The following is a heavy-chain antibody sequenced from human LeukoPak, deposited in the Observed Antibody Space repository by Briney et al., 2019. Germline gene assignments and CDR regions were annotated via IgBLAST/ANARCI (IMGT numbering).Heavy chain of an antibody. V-gene: IGHV4-34*01. CDR1: GGSFSGYY. Sequence: AETLSLTCAVYGGSFSGYYWSWIRQPPGKGLEWIGEINHSGSTNYNPSLKSRVTISVDTSKNQFSLKLSSVTAADTAVYYCARRGSGYYYGLFDYWGQGTLVTVSS. J-gene: IGHJ4*02. CDR3: ARRGSGYYYGLFDY. CDR2: INHSGST. D-gene: IGHD3-22*01.